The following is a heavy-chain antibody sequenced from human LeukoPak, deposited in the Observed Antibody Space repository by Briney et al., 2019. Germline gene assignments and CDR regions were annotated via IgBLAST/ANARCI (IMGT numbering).Heavy chain of an antibody. V-gene: IGHV3-7*01. D-gene: IGHD6-19*01. J-gene: IGHJ4*02. CDR1: GFTFSSYW. CDR3: ARNSGWSVDY. CDR2: IKQDGSEQ. Sequence: PGGSLRLSCTACGFTFSSYWMSWVRQTPGKGLEWVANIKQDGSEQYYVDSMTGRFTVSRDNAKNSLSLQLNSLSADDTAVYYCARNSGWSVDYWGQGALVTVSS.